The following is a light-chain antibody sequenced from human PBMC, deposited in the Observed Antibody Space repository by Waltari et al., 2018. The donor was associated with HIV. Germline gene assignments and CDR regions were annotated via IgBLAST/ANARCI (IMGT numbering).Light chain of an antibody. CDR3: CSYSGSYTYVV. Sequence: QSALTQPRSVSGSPGQSVTISCTGTNSDVGDYNYVSWYQQHPGQVPKLMIYDVNKRPSVVPDRFVGSKPGNTASLTISGLQAEDEADYYCCSYSGSYTYVVFGGGTKLTVL. J-gene: IGLJ2*01. V-gene: IGLV2-11*01. CDR1: NSDVGDYNY. CDR2: DVN.